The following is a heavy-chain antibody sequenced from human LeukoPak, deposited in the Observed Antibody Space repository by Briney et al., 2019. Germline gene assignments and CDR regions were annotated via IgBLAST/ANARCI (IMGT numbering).Heavy chain of an antibody. CDR3: AKLGIGEYEVSGYYPPTQNAVFDV. Sequence: EGSLRLSCAASGFSFNSYSMNWVRQTPGKGLEWLALISYDGSQEYYADSVKGRFTISRDNPNKTLWLQMNGLRPEDTAVYYRAKLGIGEYEVSGYYPPTQNAVFDVWGQGTMVTVSS. CDR1: GFSFNSYS. CDR2: ISYDGSQE. V-gene: IGHV3-30*18. D-gene: IGHD3-22*01. J-gene: IGHJ3*01.